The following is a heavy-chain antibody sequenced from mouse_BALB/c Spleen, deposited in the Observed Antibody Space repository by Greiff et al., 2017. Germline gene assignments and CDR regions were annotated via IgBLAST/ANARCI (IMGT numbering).Heavy chain of an antibody. J-gene: IGHJ1*01. Sequence: EVHLVESGGGLVKPGGSLKLSCAASGFAFSSYDMSWVRQTPEKRLEWVAYISSGGGSTYYPDTVKGRFTISRDNAKNTLYLQMSSLKSEDAAMYYCARDYYYGSSYWYFDVWGAGTTVTVSS. V-gene: IGHV5-12-1*01. CDR2: ISSGGGST. CDR3: ARDYYYGSSYWYFDV. CDR1: GFAFSSYD. D-gene: IGHD1-1*01.